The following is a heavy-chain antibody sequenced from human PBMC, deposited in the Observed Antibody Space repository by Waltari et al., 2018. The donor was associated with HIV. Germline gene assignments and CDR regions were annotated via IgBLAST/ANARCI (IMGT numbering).Heavy chain of an antibody. CDR1: RFTSSNSW. CDR2: INSDGTST. Sequence: EVQLVESGGVLVPPGGSLRLPCAASRFTSSNSWLDWSRHAPGKGLGWVERINSDGTSTSYADSVKGRFTISRDNAKSTLYLQMNSLRAEDTAVYYCVRQVYCSPTSCYRPDYWGQGTLVTVSS. CDR3: VRQVYCSPTSCYRPDY. D-gene: IGHD2-2*02. V-gene: IGHV3-74*01. J-gene: IGHJ4*02.